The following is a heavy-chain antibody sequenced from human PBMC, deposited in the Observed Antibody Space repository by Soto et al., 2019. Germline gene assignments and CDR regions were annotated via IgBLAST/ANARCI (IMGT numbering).Heavy chain of an antibody. CDR1: GVSLSNSY. Sequence: QVQLQESGPGLVKPSETMSLTCTVSGVSLSNSYCSWARQPPGKGLEWIGHIWSSGSTNYNPSLRSRVTLSVDPSKNQVSLPLSSVPATDTAVYYCAKGGGSYTTGWYNDYWGQGTLVTVSS. V-gene: IGHV4-4*08. CDR3: AKGGGSYTTGWYNDY. J-gene: IGHJ4*02. D-gene: IGHD6-19*01. CDR2: IWSSGST.